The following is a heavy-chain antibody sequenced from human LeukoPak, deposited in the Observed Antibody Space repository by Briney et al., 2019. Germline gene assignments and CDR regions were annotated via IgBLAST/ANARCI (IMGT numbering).Heavy chain of an antibody. V-gene: IGHV3-23*01. CDR2: ISARGGST. J-gene: IGHJ4*02. CDR1: GFTFSSYA. D-gene: IGHD3-22*01. Sequence: GGSLRLSCAASGFTFSSYAMSWVRQAPGKGLEWVSAISARGGSTYYADSVKGRFSISRDNSKNTLYLQMNSLRAEDTAVYYCAKDYYYDSSGYYSGLDDYWGQGTLVTVSS. CDR3: AKDYYYDSSGYYSGLDDY.